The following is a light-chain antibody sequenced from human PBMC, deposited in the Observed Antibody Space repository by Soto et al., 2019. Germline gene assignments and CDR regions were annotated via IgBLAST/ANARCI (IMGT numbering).Light chain of an antibody. V-gene: IGKV1-33*01. CDR2: DAS. Sequence: DIQMTQSPSSLSASVGDRVTITCQASQDISNYLNWYQQKPGKAPKLLIYDASNLETGVPSRFSGSGSGTDFTFTISVLQPEDIATYYCQQYHNLYTFGQGTKLEIK. CDR1: QDISNY. J-gene: IGKJ2*01. CDR3: QQYHNLYT.